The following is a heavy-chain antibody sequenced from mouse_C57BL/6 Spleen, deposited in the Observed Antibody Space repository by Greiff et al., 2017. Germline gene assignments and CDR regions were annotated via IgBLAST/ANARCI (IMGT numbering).Heavy chain of an antibody. CDR3: ARDGNYDYAMDY. J-gene: IGHJ4*01. Sequence: EVQLQQSGPELVKPGASVKISCKASGYTFTDYYMNWVKQSHGKSLEWIGDINPNNGGTSYNQKFKGKATLTVDKSSSTAYMELRSLTSEDSAVYYCARDGNYDYAMDYWGQGTSVTVSS. D-gene: IGHD2-1*01. V-gene: IGHV1-26*01. CDR1: GYTFTDYY. CDR2: INPNNGGT.